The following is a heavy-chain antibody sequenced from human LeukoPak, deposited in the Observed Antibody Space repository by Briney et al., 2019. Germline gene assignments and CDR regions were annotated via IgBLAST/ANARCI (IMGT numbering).Heavy chain of an antibody. CDR3: ARAFSSDWSNAPGY. J-gene: IGHJ4*02. CDR2: IKTDGSEE. CDR1: GFSFSSYW. V-gene: IGHV3-7*01. Sequence: GGSLRLSCAASGFSFSSYWMTWVRQAPGKGLEWVANIKTDGSEEYYVDSVKGRFTISRDNAKNSLYLQMNSLRAEDTAVYYCARAFSSDWSNAPGYWRQGTLVTVSS. D-gene: IGHD6-19*01.